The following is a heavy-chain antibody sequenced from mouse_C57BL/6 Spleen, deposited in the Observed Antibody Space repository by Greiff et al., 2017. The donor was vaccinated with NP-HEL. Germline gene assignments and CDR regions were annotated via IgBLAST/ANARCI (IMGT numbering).Heavy chain of an antibody. CDR1: GYSFTDYN. Sequence: EVQLQESGPELVKPGASVKISCKASGYSFTDYNMNWVKQSNGKSLEWIGVINPNYGTTSYNQKFNGKATLTVEQSSRTAYMQLNSLTSEDSTVYYCARGKTDSSGYALYYFDYWGQGTTLTVSS. CDR2: INPNYGTT. V-gene: IGHV1-39*01. J-gene: IGHJ2*01. D-gene: IGHD3-2*02. CDR3: ARGKTDSSGYALYYFDY.